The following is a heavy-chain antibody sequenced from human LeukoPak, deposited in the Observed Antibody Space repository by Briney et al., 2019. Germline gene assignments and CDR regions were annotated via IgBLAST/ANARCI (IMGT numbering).Heavy chain of an antibody. CDR3: ARDFGSVAVAGMDQWFPLNYYYYYGMDV. V-gene: IGHV3-21*01. CDR2: ISSSSSYI. J-gene: IGHJ6*02. D-gene: IGHD6-19*01. CDR1: GFTFSSYS. Sequence: GGSLRLSCAASGFTFSSYSMNWVRQAPGKGLEWVSSISSSSSYIYYADSVKGRFTISRDNAKNSLYLQMNSLRAEDTAVYYCARDFGSVAVAGMDQWFPLNYYYYYGMDVWGQGTTVTVSS.